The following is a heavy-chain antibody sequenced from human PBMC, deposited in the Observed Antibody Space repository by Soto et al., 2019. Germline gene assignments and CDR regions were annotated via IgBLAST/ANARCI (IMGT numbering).Heavy chain of an antibody. Sequence: SETLSLTCTVSGTSISSYYWSCLRQPPGKGLEWIANIHYSGTTNYNPSLASRVTLSVDTSKNQFSLKMTSVTAADRAMYFCARYNSYAIDYWGRGTLVT. CDR3: ARYNSYAIDY. J-gene: IGHJ4*02. D-gene: IGHD2-8*01. CDR2: IHYSGTT. V-gene: IGHV4-59*01. CDR1: GTSISSYY.